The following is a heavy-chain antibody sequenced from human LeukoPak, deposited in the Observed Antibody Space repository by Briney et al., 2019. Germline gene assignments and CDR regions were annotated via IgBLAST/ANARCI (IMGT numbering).Heavy chain of an antibody. V-gene: IGHV3-9*01. Sequence: PGGSLRLSCAASGFTFDDYAMHWVRQAPGKGLEGGSGISWNSGSVAYADSVKGRFTISRDNPKNSLYLQMNRLRAEDTALYYCANYVSNDRNAFDIWGQGTMVTASS. CDR3: ANYVSNDRNAFDI. CDR1: GFTFDDYA. J-gene: IGHJ3*02. CDR2: ISWNSGSV. D-gene: IGHD3-22*01.